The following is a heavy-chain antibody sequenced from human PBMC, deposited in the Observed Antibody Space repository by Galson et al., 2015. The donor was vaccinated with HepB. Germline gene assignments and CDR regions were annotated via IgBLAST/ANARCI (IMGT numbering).Heavy chain of an antibody. CDR3: ARDRITVVRGVRLHHNWFDP. D-gene: IGHD3-10*01. CDR2: TYYRSNWYN. J-gene: IGHJ5*02. CDR1: GDSVSSNFAA. V-gene: IGHV6-1*01. Sequence: CAISGDSVSSNFAAWNWIRQSPSRGLEWLGRTYYRSNWYNDYAVSVKSRITINPDTSKNQFSLQLNSVTPEDTAVYYCARDRITVVRGVRLHHNWFDPWGQGTLVTVSS.